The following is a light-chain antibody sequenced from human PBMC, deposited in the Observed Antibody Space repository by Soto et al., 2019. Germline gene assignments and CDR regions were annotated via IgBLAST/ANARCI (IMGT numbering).Light chain of an antibody. V-gene: IGLV2-14*02. Sequence: QSALTQPASVSGSPGQSITISCTGTSSDVGSYTLVSWYQQNPGKAPKLIIYEGTKRPSGVSNRFSGSKSGNTASLAINGLQAEDEAHYYCQSYDNSLSGSWVFGGGTKLTVL. CDR1: SSDVGSYTL. J-gene: IGLJ3*02. CDR2: EGT. CDR3: QSYDNSLSGSWV.